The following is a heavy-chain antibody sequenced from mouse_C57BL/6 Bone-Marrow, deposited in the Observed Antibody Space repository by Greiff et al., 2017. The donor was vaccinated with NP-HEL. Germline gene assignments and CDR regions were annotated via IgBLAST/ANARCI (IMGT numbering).Heavy chain of an antibody. Sequence: QVQLQQPGAELVKPGASVKMSCKASGYTFTSYWITWVKQRPGQGLEWIGDIYPGSGSTNYNEKFKSKATLTVDTSSSTAYMQLSSLTSEDSAVYYCARSPHYDGSSHWYFDVWGTGTTVTVSS. CDR3: ARSPHYDGSSHWYFDV. J-gene: IGHJ1*03. CDR2: IYPGSGST. D-gene: IGHD1-1*01. CDR1: GYTFTSYW. V-gene: IGHV1-55*01.